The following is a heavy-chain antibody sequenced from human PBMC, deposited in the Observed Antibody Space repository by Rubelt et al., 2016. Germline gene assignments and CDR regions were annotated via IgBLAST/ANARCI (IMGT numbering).Heavy chain of an antibody. J-gene: IGHJ6*02. V-gene: IGHV7-4-1*02. CDR1: GYTFTGYY. CDR3: AREGGMDV. CDR2: IDTNTGIP. Sequence: QVRLVQSGAEVKKPGASVKVSCKASGYTFTGYYMHWVRQAPGHGLEWLGWIDTNTGIPTYAQGLIGRFVFSLDTSVRTGHLQIRTLKAEDTAVYYCAREGGMDVWGQGTTVTVSS.